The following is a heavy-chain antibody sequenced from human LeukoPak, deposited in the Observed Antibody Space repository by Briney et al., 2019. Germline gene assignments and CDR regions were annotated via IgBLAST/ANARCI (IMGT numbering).Heavy chain of an antibody. V-gene: IGHV4-61*02. Sequence: PSQTLSLTCTVSGGSITSGSYYWSWVRQPAGEGLEWIGRIYSTGSTYYNPSLKSRVTISLDTSKNQFSLKLSSVTAADTAVYYCARDHTAMAFDYWGQGTLVTISS. CDR2: IYSTGST. CDR1: GGSITSGSYY. D-gene: IGHD5-18*01. CDR3: ARDHTAMAFDY. J-gene: IGHJ4*02.